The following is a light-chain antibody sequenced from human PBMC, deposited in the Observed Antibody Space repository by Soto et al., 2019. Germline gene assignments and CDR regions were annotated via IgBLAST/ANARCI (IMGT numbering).Light chain of an antibody. CDR2: DVS. V-gene: IGLV2-14*01. CDR3: SSYTRSSPHVV. J-gene: IGLJ2*01. CDR1: SSDVGGYNY. Sequence: QSALTQPASVSGSPGQSITISCTGTSSDVGGYNYVSWYQQHPGKAPKLMIYDVSNRPSGVSNRFSGSKSGNTASLTISGLQAEDEADSYCSSYTRSSPHVVFGGGTKLTVL.